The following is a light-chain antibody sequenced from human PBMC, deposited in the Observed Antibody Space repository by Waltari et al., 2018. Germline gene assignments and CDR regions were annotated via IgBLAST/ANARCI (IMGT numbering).Light chain of an antibody. J-gene: IGLJ2*01. CDR3: TSRAGTNDFVI. V-gene: IGLV2-8*01. CDR2: EVT. CDR1: SSDVGAYNF. Sequence: QSALTQPPSASGSPGQSVTISCSGTSSDVGAYNFVSWYQQYPGKAPQLIIFEVTKRPSGVPVRFSGSKSGNTASLTVSGLQADDEANYYCTSRAGTNDFVIFGGGTKLTVL.